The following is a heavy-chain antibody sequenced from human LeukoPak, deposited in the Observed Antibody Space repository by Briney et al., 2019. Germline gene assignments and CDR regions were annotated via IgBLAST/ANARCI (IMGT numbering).Heavy chain of an antibody. CDR3: ARQIASAGTAGFDF. CDR1: GGSISRYY. J-gene: IGHJ4*02. Sequence: SETLSLTCTVSGGSISRYYWSWIRQPAGKGLEWVGRIYSTGSTNYNPSLKSRVTMSVDTSKNQFSLRLRSVTAAHTAVYYCARQIASAGTAGFDFWGQGALVTASS. D-gene: IGHD6-13*01. V-gene: IGHV4-4*07. CDR2: IYSTGST.